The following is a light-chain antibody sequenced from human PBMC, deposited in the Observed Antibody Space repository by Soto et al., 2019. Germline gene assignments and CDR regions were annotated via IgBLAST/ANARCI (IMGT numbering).Light chain of an antibody. J-gene: IGKJ5*01. Sequence: EIVLTQSPGSLSLPPPDRASLSCRASHSVSNNYLAWYQQKPGQAPRLLIYGASNRATGIPDRFSGSGSGTEFTLSISSLQSEDFAVYYCKQYKEWPPFTFGQGTRLEI. CDR1: HSVSNN. CDR2: GAS. V-gene: IGKV3D-15*01. CDR3: KQYKEWPPFT.